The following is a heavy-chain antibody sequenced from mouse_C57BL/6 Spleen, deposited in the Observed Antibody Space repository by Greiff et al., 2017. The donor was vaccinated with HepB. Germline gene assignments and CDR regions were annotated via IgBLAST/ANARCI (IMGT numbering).Heavy chain of an antibody. CDR1: GYSFTGYF. CDR3: ARLGDYGSSHPYAMDY. J-gene: IGHJ4*01. CDR2: SNPYNGDT. D-gene: IGHD1-1*01. V-gene: IGHV1-20*01. Sequence: EVQRVESGPELVKPGDSVKISCKASGYSFTGYFMNWVMQSHGKSLEWIGRSNPYNGDTFYNQKFKGKATLTVDKSSSTAHMELRSLTSEDSAVYYCARLGDYGSSHPYAMDYWGQGTSVTVSS.